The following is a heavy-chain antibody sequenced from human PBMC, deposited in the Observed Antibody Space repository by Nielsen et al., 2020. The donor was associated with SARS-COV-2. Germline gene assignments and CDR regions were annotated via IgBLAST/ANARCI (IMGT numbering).Heavy chain of an antibody. J-gene: IGHJ6*02. CDR3: ARDPYYGSGTFRFYGMDL. CDR1: GFTFSNYG. CDR2: IYYDGSHQ. Sequence: GGSLRLSCVVSGFTFSNYGMHWVRQAPGKGLEWVALIYYDGSHQNYADSVKGRFTVSRDNAKNSLYLQMDSLRADDSALYYCARDPYYGSGTFRFYGMDLWGQGTTVTVSS. D-gene: IGHD3-10*01. V-gene: IGHV3-33*01.